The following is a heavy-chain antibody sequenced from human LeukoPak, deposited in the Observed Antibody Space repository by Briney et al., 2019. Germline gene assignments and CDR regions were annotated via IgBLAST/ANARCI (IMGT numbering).Heavy chain of an antibody. CDR3: ARLGYISGSDY. Sequence: ASVKVSCKASGYTFTSFDINWVRQATGQGLEWMGWMNPNSGNTGYAQKFQGRVTMTRNTSISTAYMELSRLRSDDTAVYYCARLGYISGSDYWGQGTLVTVSS. CDR1: GYTFTSFD. V-gene: IGHV1-8*01. J-gene: IGHJ4*02. CDR2: MNPNSGNT. D-gene: IGHD6-19*01.